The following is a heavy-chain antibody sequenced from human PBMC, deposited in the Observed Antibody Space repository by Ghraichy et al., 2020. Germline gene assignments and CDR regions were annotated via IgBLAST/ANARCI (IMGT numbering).Heavy chain of an antibody. CDR2: VNPSDDTT. J-gene: IGHJ4*02. V-gene: IGHV1-46*03. CDR1: ADTFSRYY. D-gene: IGHD6-13*01. Sequence: ASVKVSCKPSADTFSRYYMHWVRQAPGQGLEWMGLVNPSDDTTDYAQKFQGRLTLTRDPSTRTVYMELSSLRSEDTAVYYCPREGQQLKNFDLWGQGTLVTVPS. CDR3: PREGQQLKNFDL.